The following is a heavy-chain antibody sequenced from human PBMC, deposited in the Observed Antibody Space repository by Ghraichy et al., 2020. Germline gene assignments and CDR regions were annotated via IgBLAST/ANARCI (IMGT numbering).Heavy chain of an antibody. CDR3: ARRNHALGEGKFDY. J-gene: IGHJ4*02. CDR2: IYHSGNT. Sequence: SETLSLTCTVSGGPVSSGTYYWTWIRQPPGKGLEWIGYIYHSGNTNYNPSLKSRVTISLDTSKNQFSLKLSSVTAADTAVYYCARRNHALGEGKFDYWGQGTLVTVSS. CDR1: GGPVSSGTYY. D-gene: IGHD3-16*01. V-gene: IGHV4-61*01.